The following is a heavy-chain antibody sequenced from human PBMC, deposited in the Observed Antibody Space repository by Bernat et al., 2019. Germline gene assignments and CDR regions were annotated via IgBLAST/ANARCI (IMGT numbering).Heavy chain of an antibody. CDR1: GFTFSSYA. Sequence: EVQLVESGGGLVQPGGSLRLSCAASGFTFSSYAMHWVRQAPGKGLEYVSAISNNGGSTYYVNAVKGRFTIARDNSKNTLYLKMGSLRAEDMAVYYCARGGEYSYGYFDYWGQGTLVTVSS. J-gene: IGHJ4*02. V-gene: IGHV3-64*01. CDR2: ISNNGGST. CDR3: ARGGEYSYGYFDY. D-gene: IGHD5-18*01.